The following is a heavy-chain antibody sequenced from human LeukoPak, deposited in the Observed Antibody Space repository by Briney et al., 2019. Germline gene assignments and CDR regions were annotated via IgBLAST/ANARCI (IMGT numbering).Heavy chain of an antibody. Sequence: TGGSLRLSCAASRFTFSTYSMTWVRQAPGKGLEWVANIKQDGSEKYYVDSVKGRFTISRDNAKNSLYLQMGSLRAEDTAVYYCARGLLYDWNDVLSDYWGQGTLVIVSS. CDR3: ARGLLYDWNDVLSDY. J-gene: IGHJ4*02. D-gene: IGHD1-20*01. V-gene: IGHV3-7*01. CDR2: IKQDGSEK. CDR1: RFTFSTYS.